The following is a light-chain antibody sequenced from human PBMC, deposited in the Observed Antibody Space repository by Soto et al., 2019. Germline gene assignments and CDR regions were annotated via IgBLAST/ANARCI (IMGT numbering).Light chain of an antibody. Sequence: EIVMTQSPATLSLSPGERATLSCRASQNVNSNFFAWYQHQAGQAPRLLMYGVSSRATGIADRFSGSGSGTNFTLTISSLEPEDFAVYYCQQYGSSGTFGQGTKVDIK. CDR3: QQYGSSGT. CDR1: QNVNSNF. CDR2: GVS. V-gene: IGKV3-20*01. J-gene: IGKJ1*01.